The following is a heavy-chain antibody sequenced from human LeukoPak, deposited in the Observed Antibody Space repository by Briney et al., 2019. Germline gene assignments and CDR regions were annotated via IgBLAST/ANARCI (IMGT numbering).Heavy chain of an antibody. Sequence: ASVKVSCKASGYIFTTYFMHWLRQAPGQGPEWMGIINPRGGSTDYAQKFQGRVTMTSDTSTSTVYMELSSLRSEDTAVYYCARCPWQRDGQGAYYFDYWGQGTLVTVSS. CDR3: ARCPWQRDGQGAYYFDY. CDR2: INPRGGST. D-gene: IGHD5-12*01. J-gene: IGHJ4*02. CDR1: GYIFTTYF. V-gene: IGHV1-46*01.